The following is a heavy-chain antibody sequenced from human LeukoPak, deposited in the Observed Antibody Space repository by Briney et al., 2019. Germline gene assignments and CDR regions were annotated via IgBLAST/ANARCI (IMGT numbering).Heavy chain of an antibody. Sequence: PSETLSLTCTVSGGSISSYYWSWIRQPAGKGLEWIGRIYTSGSTNYNPSLKSRVTISTDTSKNQFSLKLNSVTAADTAVYYCAGNDYADYLTYWGQGTLVTVSS. D-gene: IGHD4-17*01. CDR2: IYTSGST. V-gene: IGHV4-4*07. J-gene: IGHJ4*02. CDR3: AGNDYADYLTY. CDR1: GGSISSYY.